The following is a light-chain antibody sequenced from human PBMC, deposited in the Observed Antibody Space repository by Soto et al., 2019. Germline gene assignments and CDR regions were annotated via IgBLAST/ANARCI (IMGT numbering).Light chain of an antibody. CDR1: SSNIGSNT. J-gene: IGLJ2*01. CDR3: AAWDDSLNGVV. CDR2: SNN. V-gene: IGLV1-44*01. Sequence: QSVLTQPPSASGTPGQRVTISCSGSSSNIGSNTVNWYQQHPGTAPKLLIYSNNQRPSGVPDRFSGSKSGTSASLAISGLQSEDEADYYCAAWDDSLNGVVFGGGTTLTVL.